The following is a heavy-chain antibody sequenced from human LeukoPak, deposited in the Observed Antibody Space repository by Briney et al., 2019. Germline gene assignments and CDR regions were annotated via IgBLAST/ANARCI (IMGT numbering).Heavy chain of an antibody. J-gene: IGHJ6*02. D-gene: IGHD3-9*01. CDR2: ISYDGSNK. CDR1: GFTFSSYA. Sequence: PGGSLRLSCAASGFTFSSYAMHWVRQAPGKVLEWVAVISYDGSNKYYADSVKGRFTISRDNSKNTLYLQMNSLRAEDTAVYYCARDRAHLRGDILTGYYRPYYYYGMDVWGQGTTVTVSS. CDR3: ARDRAHLRGDILTGYYRPYYYYGMDV. V-gene: IGHV3-30-3*01.